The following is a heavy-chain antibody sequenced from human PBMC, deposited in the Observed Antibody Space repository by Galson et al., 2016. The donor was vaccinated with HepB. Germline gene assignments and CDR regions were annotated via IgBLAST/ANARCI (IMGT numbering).Heavy chain of an antibody. J-gene: IGHJ3*02. V-gene: IGHV1-2*04. CDR3: VTSTGYRSGWGAFAI. CDR2: LSANSGAT. D-gene: IGHD6-25*01. Sequence: SVKVSCKASGDTFTGYYVHWVRQAPGQGLEWMAWLSANSGATNYAQNFQGWVTMTRDTSISTAYMELISLTSDATAIYYCVTSTGYRSGWGAFAIWGQGSMGTVTS. CDR1: GDTFTGYY.